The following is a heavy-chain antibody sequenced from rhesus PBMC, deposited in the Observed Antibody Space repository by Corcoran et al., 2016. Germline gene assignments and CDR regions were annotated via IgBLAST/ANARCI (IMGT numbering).Heavy chain of an antibody. CDR3: TRFDY. CDR2: ISSDGSNK. CDR1: GFIFRLFG. J-gene: IGHJ4*01. Sequence: EVQLVESGGGLVQPWGSLRCPGAASGFIFRLFGFLLVRQAPGKGLEWWAVISSDGSNKNHADSVRDRFTVSRDNSKNVLYLQMSTLKLEDTAVYYCTRFDYWGQGVLVTVSS. V-gene: IGHV3-54*02.